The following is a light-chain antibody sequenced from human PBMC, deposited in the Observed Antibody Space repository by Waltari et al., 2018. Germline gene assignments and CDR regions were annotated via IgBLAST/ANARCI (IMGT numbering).Light chain of an antibody. J-gene: IGLJ2*01. Sequence: SSELTQDPAVSVALGQTVRITCQGDSLRSYYAPWYQQKPGQAPVLGIYGKNNRHSGIPDRFSGSSSGNTASLTITWAQAEDEADYYWNSRYSSGHRVFGGGTKLTVL. V-gene: IGLV3-19*01. CDR1: SLRSYY. CDR2: GKN. CDR3: NSRYSSGHRV.